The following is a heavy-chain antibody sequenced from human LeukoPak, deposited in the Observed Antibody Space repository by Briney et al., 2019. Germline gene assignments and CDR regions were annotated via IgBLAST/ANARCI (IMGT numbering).Heavy chain of an antibody. J-gene: IGHJ4*02. CDR2: IIPILGIA. V-gene: IGHV1-69*04. CDR1: GGTFSSYA. CDR3: ARGGRMVRGVIIDY. D-gene: IGHD3-10*01. Sequence: SVKVSCKASGGTFSSYAISWVRQAPGQGLEWMGRIIPILGIANYAQKFQGRVTITADKSTSTVYMELSSLRSEDTAVYYCARGGRMVRGVIIDYWGQGTLVTVSS.